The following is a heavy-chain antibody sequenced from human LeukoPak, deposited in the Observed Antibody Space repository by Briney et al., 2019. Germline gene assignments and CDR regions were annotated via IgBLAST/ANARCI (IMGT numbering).Heavy chain of an antibody. CDR1: GGTFSSYA. CDR2: IIPIFGTA. V-gene: IGHV1-69*13. D-gene: IGHD2-2*01. J-gene: IGHJ4*02. CDR3: ARDNEDCSSTSCYAGPVLDY. Sequence: ASVKVSCKASGGTFSSYAISWVRQAPGQGLEWMGGIIPIFGTANYAQKSQGRVTITADESTSTAYMELSSLRSEDTAVYYCARDNEDCSSTSCYAGPVLDYWGQGTLVTVSS.